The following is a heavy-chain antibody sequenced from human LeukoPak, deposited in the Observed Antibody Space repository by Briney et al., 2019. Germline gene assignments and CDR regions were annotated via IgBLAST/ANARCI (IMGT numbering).Heavy chain of an antibody. CDR3: ASAPQFHILTGYYWYFEY. V-gene: IGHV1-69*13. D-gene: IGHD3-9*01. CDR1: GGTFSSYA. Sequence: ASVKVSCKASGGTFSSYAISWVRQAPGQGLEWMGGIIPIFGTANYAQKFQGRVTITADESTSTAYMELSSLRSEDTAVYYCASAPQFHILTGYYWYFEYWGQGTLVTVSS. J-gene: IGHJ4*02. CDR2: IIPIFGTA.